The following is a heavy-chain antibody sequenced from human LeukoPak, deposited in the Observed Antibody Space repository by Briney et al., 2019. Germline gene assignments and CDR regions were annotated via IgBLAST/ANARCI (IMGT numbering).Heavy chain of an antibody. Sequence: SQTLSLTCAISGDSVSSNSAAWNWIRQSPSRGLEWLGRTYYRSKWYNDYAVSVKSRITINPDTSKNQFSLQLNSVTPEDTAVYYCARGGYCSGGSCYSDWFGPWGQGTLVTVSS. V-gene: IGHV6-1*01. CDR3: ARGGYCSGGSCYSDWFGP. D-gene: IGHD2-15*01. J-gene: IGHJ5*02. CDR1: GDSVSSNSAA. CDR2: TYYRSKWYN.